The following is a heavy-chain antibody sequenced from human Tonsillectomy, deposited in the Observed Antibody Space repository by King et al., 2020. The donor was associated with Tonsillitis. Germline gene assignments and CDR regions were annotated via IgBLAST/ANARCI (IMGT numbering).Heavy chain of an antibody. V-gene: IGHV4-30-4*07. CDR1: GVSISSGGYS. J-gene: IGHJ4*02. CDR2: IYYSGST. CDR3: ARETAVALLDY. D-gene: IGHD6-19*01. Sequence: VQLQESGPGLVKPSQTLSLTCAVSGVSISSGGYSWSWIRQPLGKGLEWIGYIYYSGSTSYNPSLKSRVTISVDTSQNQFSLKLSSVTAADTAVYYCARETAVALLDYWGQGPLVTVSS.